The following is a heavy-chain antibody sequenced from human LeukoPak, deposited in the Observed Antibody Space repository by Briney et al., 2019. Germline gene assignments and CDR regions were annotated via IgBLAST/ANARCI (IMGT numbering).Heavy chain of an antibody. CDR2: IYYTGST. V-gene: IGHV4-59*08. D-gene: IGHD5-12*01. Sequence: PSETLSLTCTVSGDSIRSYYWNWIRRPPGKGLEWIGYIYYTGSTSYNPSLKSRVTISLDTSKSQFSLRLTSVTAADTAVYYCASRGSNGHDPLTWGQGTLVTVSS. J-gene: IGHJ4*01. CDR1: GDSIRSYY. CDR3: ASRGSNGHDPLT.